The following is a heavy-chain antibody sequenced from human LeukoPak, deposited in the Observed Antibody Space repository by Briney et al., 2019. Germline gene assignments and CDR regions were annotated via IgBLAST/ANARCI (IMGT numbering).Heavy chain of an antibody. J-gene: IGHJ6*03. Sequence: SETLSLTCTVSDDSLTMYYWTWLRQPPGKGLEWIGYVDHTGSTKFNPSLTGRVSISRDTSNNFFSLRLRSVTAADTAVYFCARGRVSSSTWYSTYYYFFYMDFWGKGTTVTVSS. CDR1: DDSLTMYY. CDR3: ARGRVSSSTWYSTYYYFFYMDF. D-gene: IGHD4-11*01. CDR2: VDHTGST. V-gene: IGHV4-59*01.